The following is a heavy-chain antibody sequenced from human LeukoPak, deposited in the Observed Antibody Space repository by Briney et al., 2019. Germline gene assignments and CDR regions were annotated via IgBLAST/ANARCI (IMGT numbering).Heavy chain of an antibody. D-gene: IGHD3-9*01. V-gene: IGHV1-69*13. CDR3: ATVLRYFDWLLPGGWFDP. CDR2: IIPIFGTA. Sequence: SVKVSCKASGGTFSSYAISWVRQAPGQGLEWMGGIIPIFGTANYAQKFQGRVTITADESTSTAYMELSSLRSEDTAVYYCATVLRYFDWLLPGGWFDPWGQGTLVTVSS. J-gene: IGHJ5*02. CDR1: GGTFSSYA.